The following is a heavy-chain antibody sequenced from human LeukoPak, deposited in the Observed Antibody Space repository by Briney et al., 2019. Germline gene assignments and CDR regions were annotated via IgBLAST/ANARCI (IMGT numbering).Heavy chain of an antibody. J-gene: IGHJ6*02. CDR2: INPSGGST. CDR1: GYTFTSYY. Sequence: ASVKVSCKASGYTFTSYYMHWVRQAPGQGLEWMGIINPSGGSTSYAQKFQGRVTMTRDTSTSTVYMELSSLRSEDTAVYYCARAWKGASAGYYYGMDVWGQGTTVTVPS. V-gene: IGHV1-46*01. D-gene: IGHD1-1*01. CDR3: ARAWKGASAGYYYGMDV.